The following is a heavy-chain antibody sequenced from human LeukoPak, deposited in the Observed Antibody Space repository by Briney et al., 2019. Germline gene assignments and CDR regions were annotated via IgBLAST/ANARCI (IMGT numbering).Heavy chain of an antibody. D-gene: IGHD2-2*01. Sequence: PGGSLRLSCAASGFTFSSYSMNWVRQAPGKGLEWVSSISSSSSYIYYADSVKGRFTISRDNAKNSLYLQMNSLRAEDTAVYYCASALQYQLRSPMDVWGQGTTVTVSS. CDR2: ISSSSSYI. J-gene: IGHJ6*02. CDR3: ASALQYQLRSPMDV. V-gene: IGHV3-21*01. CDR1: GFTFSSYS.